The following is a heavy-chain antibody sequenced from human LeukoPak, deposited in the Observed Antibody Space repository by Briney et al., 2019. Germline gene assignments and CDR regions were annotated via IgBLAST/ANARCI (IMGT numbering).Heavy chain of an antibody. CDR2: IYYSGST. CDR3: ARGASSFDY. Sequence: SETLSLTRTVSGGSISGFYWSWIRQPPGKGLEWIGYIYYSGSTNYNPSLKSRVTISVDTSKNQFSLKMSSVTTADTAVYYCARGASSFDYWGQGTLVTVSS. J-gene: IGHJ4*02. D-gene: IGHD6-13*01. CDR1: GGSISGFY. V-gene: IGHV4-59*01.